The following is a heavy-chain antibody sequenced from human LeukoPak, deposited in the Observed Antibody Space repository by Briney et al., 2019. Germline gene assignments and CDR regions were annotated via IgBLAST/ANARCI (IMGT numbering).Heavy chain of an antibody. D-gene: IGHD3-9*01. CDR1: GFTFSSYA. V-gene: IGHV3-74*01. J-gene: IGHJ4*02. CDR2: INTDGSST. CDR3: ARGCYDILTGYYRGPCYFDY. Sequence: GGSLRLSCAASGFTFSSYAMSWVRQAPGKGLVWVSRINTDGSSTSYADSVKGRFTISRDNAKNTLYLQMNSLRAEDTAVYYCARGCYDILTGYYRGPCYFDYWGQGTLVTVSS.